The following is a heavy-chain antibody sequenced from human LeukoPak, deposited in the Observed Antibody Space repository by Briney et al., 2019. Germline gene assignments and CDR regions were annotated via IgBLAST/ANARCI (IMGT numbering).Heavy chain of an antibody. CDR3: ARSVWRYDSSGYYYEVNDAFDI. CDR1: GGSISSYY. D-gene: IGHD3-22*01. Sequence: SETLSLTCTVSGGSISSYYWSWIRQPPGKGLEWIGYIYYSGSTNYNPSLKSRVTISVDTSKNQFSLKLSSVTAADTAVYYCARSVWRYDSSGYYYEVNDAFDIWDQGTMVTVSS. J-gene: IGHJ3*02. CDR2: IYYSGST. V-gene: IGHV4-59*08.